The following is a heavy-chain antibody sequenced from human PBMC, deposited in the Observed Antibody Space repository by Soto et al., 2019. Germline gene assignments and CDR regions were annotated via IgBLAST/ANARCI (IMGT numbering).Heavy chain of an antibody. J-gene: IGHJ3*02. CDR3: ARGRYDYIWGSYRAQFDI. CDR2: MNPNSGNT. CDR1: GYSFTVYD. Sequence: ASGKVACKASGYSFTVYDINWVRQATGQGLEWMGWMNPNSGNTGYAQKFQGRVTMTRNTSISTAYMELSSLRSEDTAVYYCARGRYDYIWGSYRAQFDIWGHGTMVPVSS. D-gene: IGHD3-16*02. V-gene: IGHV1-8*01.